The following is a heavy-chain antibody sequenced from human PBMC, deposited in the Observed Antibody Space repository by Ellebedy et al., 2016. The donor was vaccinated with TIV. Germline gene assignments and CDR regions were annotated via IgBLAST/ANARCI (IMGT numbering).Heavy chain of an antibody. CDR1: GFTFDDYA. J-gene: IGHJ4*02. CDR2: ISWNSGSI. D-gene: IGHD3-22*01. Sequence: GGSLRLXXAASGFTFDDYAMHWVRQAPGKGLEWVSGISWNSGSIGYADSVKGRFTISRDNAKNSLYLQMNSLRAEDTALYYCAKDIGYDSSGTHFDYWGQGTLVTVSS. V-gene: IGHV3-9*01. CDR3: AKDIGYDSSGTHFDY.